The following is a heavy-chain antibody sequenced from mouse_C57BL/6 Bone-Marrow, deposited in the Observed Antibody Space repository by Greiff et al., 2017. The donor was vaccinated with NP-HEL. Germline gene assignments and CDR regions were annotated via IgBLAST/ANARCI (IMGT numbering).Heavy chain of an antibody. CDR1: GYTFTSYW. J-gene: IGHJ2*01. D-gene: IGHD3-1*01. V-gene: IGHV1-55*01. CDR3: ARWGYSYFDY. CDR2: IYPGSGST. Sequence: QVQLQQPGAELVKPGASVTMSCKASGYTFTSYWITWVKPRPGQGLEWIGDIYPGSGSTNYNEKFKSKATLTVDTSSSTAYMQLSSLTSEDSAVYYCARWGYSYFDYWGQGTTLTVSS.